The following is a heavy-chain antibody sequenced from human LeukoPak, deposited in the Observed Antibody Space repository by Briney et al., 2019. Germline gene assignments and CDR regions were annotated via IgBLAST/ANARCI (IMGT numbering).Heavy chain of an antibody. CDR3: ASGRTDIVVVPATLRNYYFDY. CDR1: GYTFTGYY. J-gene: IGHJ4*02. Sequence: ASVKVSCTASGYTFTGYYMHWVRQAPGQGLEWMGGIMPISGTANYAQKFQGRVTITADKPTNTAYMELSSLRSEDTAVYYCASGRTDIVVVPATLRNYYFDYWGQGTLVTVSS. V-gene: IGHV1-69*06. D-gene: IGHD2-2*01. CDR2: IMPISGTA.